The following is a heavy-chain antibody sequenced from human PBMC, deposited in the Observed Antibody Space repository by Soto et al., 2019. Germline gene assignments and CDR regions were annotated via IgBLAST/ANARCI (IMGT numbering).Heavy chain of an antibody. D-gene: IGHD3-3*01. CDR2: ISGSGGST. J-gene: IGHJ3*02. CDR1: GFTFSSYA. CDR3: AKNEIGDTWENDAFDI. V-gene: IGHV3-23*01. Sequence: GESLKISCAASGFTFSSYAMSWVRQAPGKGLEWVSAISGSGGSTYYADSVKGRFTISRDNSKNTLYPQMNSLRAEDTAVYYCAKNEIGDTWENDAFDIWGQGTMVTVSS.